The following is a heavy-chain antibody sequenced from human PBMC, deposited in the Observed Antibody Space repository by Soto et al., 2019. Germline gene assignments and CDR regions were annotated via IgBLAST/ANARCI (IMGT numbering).Heavy chain of an antibody. CDR2: LKSKTDGRTT. J-gene: IGHJ6*02. CDR3: TTAYGLYGMDV. Sequence: PGGSLRLSCASSGFTFSNAWMNWARQAPGKGLEWVGRLKSKTDGRTTDYAAPVKGRFTISRDDSKNTLYLQMNSLKTEDTAVYYCTTAYGLYGMDVWGQGTTVTVSS. CDR1: GFTFSNAW. D-gene: IGHD3-10*01. V-gene: IGHV3-15*07.